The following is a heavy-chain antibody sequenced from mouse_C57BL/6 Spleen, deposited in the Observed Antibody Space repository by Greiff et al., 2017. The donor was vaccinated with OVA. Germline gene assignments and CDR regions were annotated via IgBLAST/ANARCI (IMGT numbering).Heavy chain of an antibody. CDR3: ASLTGTGYFDV. CDR1: GFSLTSYG. D-gene: IGHD4-1*01. Sequence: VKLMESGPGLVQPSQSLSITCTVSGFSLTSYGVHWVRQSPGKGLEWLGVIWSGGSTAYYAAFISRLSISKGNSKSQVFCKMNRLQADYTAIYYCASLTGTGYFDVWGTGTTVTVSS. V-gene: IGHV2-2*01. J-gene: IGHJ1*03. CDR2: IWSGGST.